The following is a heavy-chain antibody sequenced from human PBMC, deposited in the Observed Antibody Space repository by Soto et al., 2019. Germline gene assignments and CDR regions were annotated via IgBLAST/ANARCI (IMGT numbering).Heavy chain of an antibody. CDR3: EKVPLTPGWYFDY. D-gene: IGHD1-20*01. J-gene: IGHJ4*02. Sequence: EVQVSESGGGLVQPGGSLRLSCVASGFTFSTYPMTWVRQVPGKGLEWVSGISGSGGTAYYADSVKGRFTISRDNSRNMLYQQMDSLRADDTAVYYCEKVPLTPGWYFDYWGQGTLVTVSS. CDR2: ISGSGGTA. V-gene: IGHV3-23*01. CDR1: GFTFSTYP.